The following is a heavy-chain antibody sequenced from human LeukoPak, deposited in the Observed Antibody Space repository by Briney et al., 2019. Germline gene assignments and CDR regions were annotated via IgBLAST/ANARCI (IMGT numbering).Heavy chain of an antibody. D-gene: IGHD4-23*01. CDR1: GFTFRTYS. CDR3: ARNGYGGNI. Sequence: GGSLRLSCAASGFTFRTYSMNWVRQAPGKGLEWVSTISSHSIYIYYADSVKGRFTISRDNAKNSLYLQMNSLRAEDTAVYYCARNGYGGNIWGQGTLVTVSS. J-gene: IGHJ4*02. V-gene: IGHV3-21*01. CDR2: ISSHSIYI.